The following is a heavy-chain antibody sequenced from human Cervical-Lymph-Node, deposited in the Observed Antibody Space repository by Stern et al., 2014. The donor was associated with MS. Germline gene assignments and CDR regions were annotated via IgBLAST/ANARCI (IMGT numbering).Heavy chain of an antibody. J-gene: IGHJ4*02. V-gene: IGHV1-8*01. D-gene: IGHD1-7*01. CDR1: GYTFTNYD. CDR2: MSPNRGAA. Sequence: QVQLGQSGAEVKKPGASVKISCAASGYTFTNYDINWVRQATGQGLGWMGWMSPNRGAAGYEQKFQGRVTITRNASISAAYMELSSLRSEDTAVYFCARGPRTWGRGTLVTVSS. CDR3: ARGPRT.